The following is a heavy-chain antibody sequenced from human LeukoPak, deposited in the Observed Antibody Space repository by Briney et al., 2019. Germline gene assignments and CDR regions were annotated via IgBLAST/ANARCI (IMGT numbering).Heavy chain of an antibody. J-gene: IGHJ4*02. Sequence: SETLSLTCSVSGGSISSGSYYWGWIRQPPGKGLEWIASIYYTGSTYYNPSLKSRVAISEDKSKNQFSLRLRSVTAADTAVYYCARHGHSYGYVDYCGQGTLVTVSS. CDR1: GGSISSGSYY. CDR2: IYYTGST. D-gene: IGHD5-18*01. CDR3: ARHGHSYGYVDY. V-gene: IGHV4-39*01.